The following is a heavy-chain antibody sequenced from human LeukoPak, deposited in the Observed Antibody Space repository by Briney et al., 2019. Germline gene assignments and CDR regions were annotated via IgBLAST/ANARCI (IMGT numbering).Heavy chain of an antibody. Sequence: SETLSLTCTVSGGPISTYYWSWIRQPPGKRLEWIGYISYSGGTNYNPSLKSRVTISVDTSKNQFSLKLTSVTAADTALYYCARADDRSGYFGGRFDSWGQGTLVTVSS. J-gene: IGHJ5*01. CDR3: ARADDRSGYFGGRFDS. CDR1: GGPISTYY. V-gene: IGHV4-59*01. CDR2: ISYSGGT. D-gene: IGHD3-22*01.